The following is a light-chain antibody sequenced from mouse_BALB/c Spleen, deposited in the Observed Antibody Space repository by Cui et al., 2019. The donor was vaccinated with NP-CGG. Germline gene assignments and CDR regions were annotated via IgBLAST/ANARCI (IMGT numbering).Light chain of an antibody. CDR3: ALWYSNHWV. Sequence: QAVVTQYSALTTSPGKTVTLTCRSSTGAVTTSNYANWVQEKPDHLFTGLIGGTNNRVPGVPARFSGSLIGDKAALTITGAQTEDEAIYFCALWYSNHWVFGGGTKLTVL. V-gene: IGLV1*01. J-gene: IGLJ1*01. CDR1: TGAVTTSNY. CDR2: GTN.